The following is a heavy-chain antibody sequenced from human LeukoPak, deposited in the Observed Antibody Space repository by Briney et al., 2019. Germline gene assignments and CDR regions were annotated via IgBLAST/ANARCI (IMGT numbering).Heavy chain of an antibody. CDR1: GYTLTELS. V-gene: IGHV1-24*01. D-gene: IGHD3-22*01. CDR3: ATRGNHYYDSSGYYYGDY. CDR2: FDPEDGET. J-gene: IGHJ4*02. Sequence: ASVKVSCKVSGYTLTELSMHWVRQAPGKGLEWMGGFDPEDGETIYAQKFQGRVTMTEGTSTDTAYMELSSLRSEDTAVYYCATRGNHYYDSSGYYYGDYWGQGTLVTVSS.